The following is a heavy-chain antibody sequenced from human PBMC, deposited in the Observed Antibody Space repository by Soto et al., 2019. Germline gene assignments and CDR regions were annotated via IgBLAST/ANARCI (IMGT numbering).Heavy chain of an antibody. D-gene: IGHD2-2*01. V-gene: IGHV3-73*01. J-gene: IGHJ4*02. Sequence: GGSLRLSCAASGFTFSGSAMHWVRQASGKGLEWVGRIRSKANSYATAYAASVKGRFTISRDDSKNTAYLQMNSLKTEDTAVYYCVKDRVPYQLLCLFDYWGQGTLVTVSS. CDR1: GFTFSGSA. CDR3: VKDRVPYQLLCLFDY. CDR2: IRSKANSYAT.